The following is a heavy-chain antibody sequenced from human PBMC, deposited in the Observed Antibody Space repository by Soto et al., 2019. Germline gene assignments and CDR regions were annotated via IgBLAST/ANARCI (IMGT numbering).Heavy chain of an antibody. V-gene: IGHV3-53*02. CDR2: IYSGGST. D-gene: IGHD6-19*01. J-gene: IGHJ6*02. CDR1: GFTVSSNY. CDR3: AKPSQNSGYYYYYCMDV. Sequence: EVQLVETGGGLIQPGGSLRLSCAASGFTVSSNYMSWVRQAPGKGLAWVSVIYSGGSTSYADSVKGRITIARDNSKNTLYLQMNSLRAEDTAVYYCAKPSQNSGYYYYYCMDVWGQGTTVTVSS.